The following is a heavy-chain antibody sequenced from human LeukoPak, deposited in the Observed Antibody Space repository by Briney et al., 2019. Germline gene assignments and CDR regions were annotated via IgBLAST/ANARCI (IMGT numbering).Heavy chain of an antibody. Sequence: SQTLSLTCAISGDSVSSNSAAWNWIRHSPSRGLEWLGRTYYRSKWYNDYAVSVKSRITINPDTSKNQFSLQLNSVTPEDTAVYYCARGGIRFLEWLLRFDPWGQGTLVTVSS. CDR2: TYYRSKWYN. CDR1: GDSVSSNSAA. D-gene: IGHD3-3*01. CDR3: ARGGIRFLEWLLRFDP. V-gene: IGHV6-1*01. J-gene: IGHJ5*02.